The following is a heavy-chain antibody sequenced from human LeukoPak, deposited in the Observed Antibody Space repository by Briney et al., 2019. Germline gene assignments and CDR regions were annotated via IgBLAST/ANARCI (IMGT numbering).Heavy chain of an antibody. CDR2: IYYSGST. CDR3: AGLQWERLNPPPYYGMDV. V-gene: IGHV4-59*01. D-gene: IGHD1-26*01. Sequence: SETLSLTCTVSGGSISSYYWSWIRQPPGKGLEWIGYIYYSGSTNYNPSLKSRVTISVDTSKNQFSLKLSSVTAADTAVYYCAGLQWERLNPPPYYGMDVWGQGTTVTVSS. J-gene: IGHJ6*02. CDR1: GGSISSYY.